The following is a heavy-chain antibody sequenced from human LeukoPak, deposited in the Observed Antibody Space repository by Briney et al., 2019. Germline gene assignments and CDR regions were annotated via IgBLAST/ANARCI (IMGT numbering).Heavy chain of an antibody. Sequence: SETLSLTCTVSGGSISSYYWSWIRQPPGKGLEWIGYIYYSGGTNYNPSLKSRVTISVDTSKNQFSLKLSSVTAADTAVYYCARTYYYDSSGYYWGAFDIWGQGTMVTVSS. CDR3: ARTYYYDSSGYYWGAFDI. CDR1: GGSISSYY. D-gene: IGHD3-22*01. V-gene: IGHV4-59*08. J-gene: IGHJ3*02. CDR2: IYYSGGT.